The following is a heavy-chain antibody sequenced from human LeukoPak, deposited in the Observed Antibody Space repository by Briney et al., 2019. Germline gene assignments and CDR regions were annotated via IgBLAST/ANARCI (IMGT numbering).Heavy chain of an antibody. V-gene: IGHV1-69*05. D-gene: IGHD2-2*01. CDR2: IIPIFGTA. Sequence: SVKVSCKASGGTFSSYAISWVRQAPGQGLEWMGGIIPIFGTANYAQKFQGRVTITTDESTSTAYMELSGLRSEDTAVYYCARDPVCSSTSCYPRWFDPWGQGTLVTVSS. J-gene: IGHJ5*02. CDR1: GGTFSSYA. CDR3: ARDPVCSSTSCYPRWFDP.